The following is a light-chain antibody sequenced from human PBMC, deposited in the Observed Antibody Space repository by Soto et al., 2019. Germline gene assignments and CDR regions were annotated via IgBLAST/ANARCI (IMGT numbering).Light chain of an antibody. J-gene: IGLJ1*01. V-gene: IGLV2-23*01. CDR1: SSDVGSSNL. Sequence: QSALTQPASVSASPGQSITISCTGTSSDVGSSNLVSWYQQHPGKAPKLIIYEGSRRPSGVSGRFSGSKSGNTASLTISGLQADDEADYYCCSFARSTTFYVFRTGTKLTVL. CDR2: EGS. CDR3: CSFARSTTFYV.